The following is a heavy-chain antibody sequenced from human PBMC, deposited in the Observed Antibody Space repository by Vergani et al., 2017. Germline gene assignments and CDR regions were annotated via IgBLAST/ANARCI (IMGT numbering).Heavy chain of an antibody. J-gene: IGHJ6*02. D-gene: IGHD2-2*01. CDR2: IRFDGSNT. Sequence: QVQLVESGGGVVQPGGSLRLSCAASGFTFNNYGMNWVRQAPGKGLEWVAFIRFDGSNTYYADSLKGRFTISRDNSQNSLYLQMNSLRAEDTAVYYCAKTLLTFSRASGDHYYYYGMDVCGQXP. CDR1: GFTFNNYG. CDR3: AKTLLTFSRASGDHYYYYGMDV. V-gene: IGHV3-30*02.